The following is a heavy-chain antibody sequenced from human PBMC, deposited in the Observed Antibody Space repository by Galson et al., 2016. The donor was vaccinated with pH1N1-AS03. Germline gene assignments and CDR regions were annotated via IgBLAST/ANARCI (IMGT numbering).Heavy chain of an antibody. CDR2: ISNSGSTM. J-gene: IGHJ6*02. V-gene: IGHV3-11*01. CDR3: ARDREPSSYNGLNV. CDR1: GFAFSDYY. Sequence: SLRLSCAASGFAFSDYYMSWIRQAPGKGLEWISYISNSGSTMYYTDSVKGRFTISRDNAKNSLNLQMNSLRAEDTAVYYCARDREPSSYNGLNVWGQGTTVTVSS. D-gene: IGHD1-14*01.